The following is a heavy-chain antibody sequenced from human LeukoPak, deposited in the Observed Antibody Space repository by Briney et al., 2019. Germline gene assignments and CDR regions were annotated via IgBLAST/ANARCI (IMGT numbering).Heavy chain of an antibody. J-gene: IGHJ4*02. V-gene: IGHV3-30*02. Sequence: GGSLRLSCAASGFTFSSYGMHWVRQAPAKGREWVAFIRYDGSNKYYADSVKGRFTISRDNSKNTLYLQMNSLRAEDTAVYYCAKASGWSGPLSDYWGQGTLVTVSS. CDR2: IRYDGSNK. CDR3: AKASGWSGPLSDY. CDR1: GFTFSSYG. D-gene: IGHD3-3*01.